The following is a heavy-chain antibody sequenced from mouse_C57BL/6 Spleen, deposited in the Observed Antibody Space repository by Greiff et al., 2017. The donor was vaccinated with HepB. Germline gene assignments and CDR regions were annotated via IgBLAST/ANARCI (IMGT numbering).Heavy chain of an antibody. Sequence: QVQLQQSGAELVKPGASVKLSGKASGYTFTEYTIHWVKQRSGQGLEWIGWFYPGSGSIKYNEKFKDKATLTADKSSSTVYMELSRLTSEDSAVYFCARHEGSKDLSLYEDYFDYWGQGTTLTVSS. CDR1: GYTFTEYT. CDR3: ARHEGSKDLSLYEDYFDY. V-gene: IGHV1-62-2*01. D-gene: IGHD2-12*01. CDR2: FYPGSGSI. J-gene: IGHJ2*01.